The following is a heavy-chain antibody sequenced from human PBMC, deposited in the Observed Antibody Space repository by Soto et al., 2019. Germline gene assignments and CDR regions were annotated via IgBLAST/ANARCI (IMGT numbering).Heavy chain of an antibody. CDR1: GGSFSGYY. J-gene: IGHJ5*02. V-gene: IGHV4-34*01. Sequence: SETLSLTCAVYGGSFSGYYWSWIRQPPGKGLEWIGEINHSGSTNYNPSLKSRVTISVDTSKNQFSLNLSSVTAADTAVYYCARVRGYCSGGSCYSVKFNWFDPWGQGTLVTVSS. CDR2: INHSGST. CDR3: ARVRGYCSGGSCYSVKFNWFDP. D-gene: IGHD2-15*01.